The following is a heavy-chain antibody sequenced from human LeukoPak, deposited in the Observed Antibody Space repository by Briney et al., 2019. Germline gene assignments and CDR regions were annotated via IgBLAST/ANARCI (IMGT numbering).Heavy chain of an antibody. J-gene: IGHJ4*02. D-gene: IGHD3-3*01. Sequence: ASVKVSCKASGYTFTSYYMHWVRQAPGQGLEWMGIINPSGGSTSYAQKFQGRVTMPRDTTTSTVYMELSSLRSEDTAVYYCARSHLRDFWSGSYLSYFDYWGQGTLVTVSS. CDR1: GYTFTSYY. CDR3: ARSHLRDFWSGSYLSYFDY. V-gene: IGHV1-46*01. CDR2: INPSGGST.